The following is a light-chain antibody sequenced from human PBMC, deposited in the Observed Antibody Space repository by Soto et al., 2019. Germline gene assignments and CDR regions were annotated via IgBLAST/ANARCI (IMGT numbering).Light chain of an antibody. CDR2: QTS. CDR1: QYINTS. Sequence: EIVLTQSPATLSSFPGDRVTLSCRASQYINTSLAWYQHRPGQAPRRLIYQTSIRAAGIPARCSASGAGTDFPLTISDGQPEDFAVYYCHQRQSWPRTFGQGTKVDI. V-gene: IGKV3-11*01. CDR3: HQRQSWPRT. J-gene: IGKJ1*01.